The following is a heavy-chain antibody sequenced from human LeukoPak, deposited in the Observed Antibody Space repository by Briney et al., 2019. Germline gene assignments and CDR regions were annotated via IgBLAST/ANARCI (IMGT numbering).Heavy chain of an antibody. CDR3: ARGLFLSGYLDAFDI. V-gene: IGHV3-53*01. CDR1: GFTVSNKY. J-gene: IGHJ3*02. D-gene: IGHD3-22*01. Sequence: PGGSLRLSCAASGFTVSNKYMTWVRQAPGKGLEWVSLIYSDGRTYYADSVKGRYTISRDNSKNTLYLQMNSLRVEDTAVYYCARGLFLSGYLDAFDIWGQGTVVTVSS. CDR2: IYSDGRT.